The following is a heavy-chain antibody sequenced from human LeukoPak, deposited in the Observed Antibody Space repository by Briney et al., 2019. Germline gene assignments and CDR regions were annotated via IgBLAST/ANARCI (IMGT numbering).Heavy chain of an antibody. D-gene: IGHD6-13*01. CDR2: IYYSGSS. J-gene: IGHJ5*02. CDR1: GGPISSYY. CDR3: AGTPGIAAAGTLWWFDP. Sequence: SETLSLTCTVSGGPISSYYWSWIRQSPGKGLEWIGYIYYSGSSNYNPSLRSRVTISVDTSKNQVSLKLSSVTAADTAVYYCAGTPGIAAAGTLWWFDPWGLGTLVTVSS. V-gene: IGHV4-59*01.